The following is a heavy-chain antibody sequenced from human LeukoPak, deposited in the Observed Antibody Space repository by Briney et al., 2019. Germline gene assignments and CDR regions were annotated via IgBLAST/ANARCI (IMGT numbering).Heavy chain of an antibody. V-gene: IGHV4-34*01. J-gene: IGHJ4*02. CDR1: GGSFSGYY. Sequence: SETLSLTCAVYGGSFSGYYWNWIRQPPGKGLEWIGESSHGGNTKYNPSLKSRVTISVDTSKNQFSLKLSSVTAADTAVYYCARTGNSFKDTFDSWGQGTLATVSS. CDR3: ARTGNSFKDTFDS. CDR2: SSHGGNT. D-gene: IGHD6-13*01.